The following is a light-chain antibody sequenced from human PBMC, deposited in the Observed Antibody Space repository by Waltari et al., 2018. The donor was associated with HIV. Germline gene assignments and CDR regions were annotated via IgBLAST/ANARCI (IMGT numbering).Light chain of an antibody. Sequence: DIQMTQSPSSLSASVGDTVTFTCRASQYIDNFLSWYQQTRGKAPRLLIYDTSNVQSGVPSRFSGSGSGTDFTLTINTLQPEDFATYFCLQSFITPLTFGPGTKVDLK. CDR1: QYIDNF. J-gene: IGKJ3*01. CDR3: LQSFITPLT. CDR2: DTS. V-gene: IGKV1-39*01.